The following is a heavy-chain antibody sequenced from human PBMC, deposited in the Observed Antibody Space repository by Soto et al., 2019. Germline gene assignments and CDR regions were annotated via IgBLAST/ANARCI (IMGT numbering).Heavy chain of an antibody. CDR3: ARDFAYFDS. CDR1: GGSFKSGSYS. V-gene: IGHV4-61*01. CDR2: VYHTGRT. J-gene: IGHJ4*02. Sequence: SETLSLTCTVSGGSFKSGSYSWSWIRQPPGKGLEWIGYVYHTGRTSYNPSLKSRVSISMDTSKNQFYLNLDSVTAADTAVYFCARDFAYFDSWGQGTLVTVSS. D-gene: IGHD3-3*01.